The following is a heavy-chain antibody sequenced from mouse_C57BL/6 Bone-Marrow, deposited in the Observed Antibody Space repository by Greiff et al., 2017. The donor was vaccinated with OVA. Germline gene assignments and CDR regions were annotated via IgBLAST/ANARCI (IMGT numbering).Heavy chain of an antibody. J-gene: IGHJ3*01. D-gene: IGHD2-4*01. CDR3: ARWDYDLWFAY. Sequence: EVQLQQSGAELVRPGASVKLSCTASGFNIKDYYMHWVKQRPEQGLEWIGRIDPEDGDTEYAPKFQGKATMTADTSSNTAYLQLSSLTSEDTAVYYCARWDYDLWFAYWGQGTLVTVSA. CDR1: GFNIKDYY. V-gene: IGHV14-1*01. CDR2: IDPEDGDT.